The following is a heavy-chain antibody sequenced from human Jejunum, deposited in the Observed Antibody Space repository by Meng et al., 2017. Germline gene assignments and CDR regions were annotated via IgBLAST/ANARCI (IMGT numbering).Heavy chain of an antibody. J-gene: IGHJ4*02. D-gene: IGHD1-26*01. CDR2: TNYRSKWYI. CDR1: GDSVSSNSVG. CDR3: AGGGLVRSTRGYFDY. Sequence: QIQLQQSGPGLVKLSQTLSLTCAISGDSVSSNSVGWNWIRQSPSRGLEWLGRTNYRSKWYIDYAVSVKSRITINPDTSKNQFSLHLNSVTPEDTAVYYCAGGGLVRSTRGYFDYWGQGTLVTVSS. V-gene: IGHV6-1*01.